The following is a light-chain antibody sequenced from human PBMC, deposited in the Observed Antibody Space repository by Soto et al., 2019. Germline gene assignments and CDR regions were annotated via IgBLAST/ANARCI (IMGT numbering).Light chain of an antibody. Sequence: QSALIQPPSASGSPGQSVTISCTGTSSDVGGYNYVSWYQQHPGKAPKLMIYEVSKRPSGVPDRFSGSKSGNTASLTVSGLQAEDEADYYCSSYAGSYVVFGGGTKLTVL. CDR3: SSYAGSYVV. CDR2: EVS. CDR1: SSDVGGYNY. V-gene: IGLV2-8*01. J-gene: IGLJ2*01.